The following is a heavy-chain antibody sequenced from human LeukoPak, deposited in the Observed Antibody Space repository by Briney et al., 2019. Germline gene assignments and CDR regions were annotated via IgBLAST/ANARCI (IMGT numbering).Heavy chain of an antibody. Sequence: IYHSGSTYYNPSLKSRVTISVDTGFPRPQTSNNQFSLNLTSVTAADTAVYYCATISAGGFDPWGQGTLVTVSS. J-gene: IGHJ5*02. D-gene: IGHD3-3*02. V-gene: IGHV4-30-2*04. CDR3: ATISAGGFDP. CDR2: IYHSGST.